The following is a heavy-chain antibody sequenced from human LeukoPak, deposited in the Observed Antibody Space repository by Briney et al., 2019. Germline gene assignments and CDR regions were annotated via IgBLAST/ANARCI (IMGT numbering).Heavy chain of an antibody. V-gene: IGHV1-18*01. D-gene: IGHD2-8*01. CDR3: AREYEWHMYNWFDP. Sequence: ASVKVSCKASGYTFTSYGIILVRQAPGQGLEWMGSISAYNGNTNYAQKLQGRVTMTTDASTSTAYMELRSLRSDDTAVYYCAREYEWHMYNWFDPWGQGTLVTVSS. CDR2: ISAYNGNT. J-gene: IGHJ5*02. CDR1: GYTFTSYG.